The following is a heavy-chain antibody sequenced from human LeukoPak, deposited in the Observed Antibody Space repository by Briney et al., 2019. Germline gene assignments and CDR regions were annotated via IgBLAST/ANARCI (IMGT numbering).Heavy chain of an antibody. CDR1: GGSISSNSYS. J-gene: IGHJ4*02. D-gene: IGHD5-24*01. CDR3: ASLMPTTASYYFDS. Sequence: SETLSLTCTVSGGSISSNSYSWGWIRQPPGKGLEWIGTIYSGGSTHYNPSLKSRVTLSIDTSKNQFSLKLSSVTAADTAVYYCASLMPTTASYYFDSWGQGTLVTVSS. CDR2: IYSGGST. V-gene: IGHV4-39*07.